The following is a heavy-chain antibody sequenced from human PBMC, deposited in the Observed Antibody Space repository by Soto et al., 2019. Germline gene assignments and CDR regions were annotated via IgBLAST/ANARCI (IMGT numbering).Heavy chain of an antibody. D-gene: IGHD1-26*01. J-gene: IGHJ3*02. CDR2: ISYDGSNK. CDR3: ARDLDGVWVVGATPAFDI. CDR1: GFTFSSYA. V-gene: IGHV3-30-3*01. Sequence: GGSLRLSCAASGFTFSSYAMHWVRQAPGKGLEWVAVISYDGSNKYYADSVKGRFTISRDNSKNTLYLQMNSLRAEDTAVYYCARDLDGVWVVGATPAFDIWGQGTMVTVSS.